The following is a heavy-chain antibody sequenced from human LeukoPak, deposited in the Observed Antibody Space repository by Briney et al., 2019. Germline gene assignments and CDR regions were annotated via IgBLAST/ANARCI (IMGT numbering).Heavy chain of an antibody. CDR2: IYYSGSS. Sequence: SETLSLTCAVYGGSFSGYYWSWIRQPPGKGLEWIGSIYYSGSSHYNPSLKGRVTISVDTSKNQFSLKLSSVTAADAAVYYCARHNRPLFDYWGQGTLVTVSS. V-gene: IGHV4-34*01. CDR3: ARHNRPLFDY. J-gene: IGHJ4*02. CDR1: GGSFSGYY. D-gene: IGHD1-1*01.